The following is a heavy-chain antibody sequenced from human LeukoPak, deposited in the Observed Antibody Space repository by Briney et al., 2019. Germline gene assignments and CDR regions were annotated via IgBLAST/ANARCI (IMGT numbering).Heavy chain of an antibody. Sequence: ASVKVSCRSSGYTFTSYYMHWVRQAPAQGLEWMGIINPSGCSTSYAQKFQGRVTMTGDMSTSTVYMELSSLRSEDTAVYYCARDAAPGRSGSYYPFDYWGQGTLVTVSS. V-gene: IGHV1-46*01. J-gene: IGHJ4*02. CDR3: ARDAAPGRSGSYYPFDY. CDR1: GYTFTSYY. CDR2: INPSGCST. D-gene: IGHD1-26*01.